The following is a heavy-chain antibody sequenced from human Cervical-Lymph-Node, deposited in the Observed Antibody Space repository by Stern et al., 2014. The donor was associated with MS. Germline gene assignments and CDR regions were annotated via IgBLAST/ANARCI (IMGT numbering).Heavy chain of an antibody. CDR3: AKDQGSTDAFDF. CDR2: INPCNGVT. V-gene: IGHV1-2*06. CDR1: GYTFIDYY. D-gene: IGHD1-1*01. Sequence: VQLLQSGAEVRKPGASVKVSFKVSGYTFIDYYIHLGRQAPGQGLQWMGRINPCNGVTIYAQEFKGSVAMTRDTSINTAYMDLSRLRSDDTAVFYCAKDQGSTDAFDFWGQGTLVTVSS. J-gene: IGHJ3*01.